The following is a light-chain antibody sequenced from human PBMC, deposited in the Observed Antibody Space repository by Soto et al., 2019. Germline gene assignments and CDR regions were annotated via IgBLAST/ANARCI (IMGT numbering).Light chain of an antibody. Sequence: QSVLTQXPSASGTPGQRVTISCSGSSSNIGSNTVNWYQQLPGTAPKLLIYSNNQRPSGVPDRFSGSKSGTSASLAISGLQSEDEADYYCAAWDDSLNGVVFGGGTKVTVL. J-gene: IGLJ2*01. V-gene: IGLV1-44*01. CDR2: SNN. CDR1: SSNIGSNT. CDR3: AAWDDSLNGVV.